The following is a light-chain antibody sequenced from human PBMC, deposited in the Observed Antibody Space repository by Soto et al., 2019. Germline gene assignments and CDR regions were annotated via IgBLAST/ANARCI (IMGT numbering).Light chain of an antibody. CDR1: QSISSY. Sequence: DIQMTQSPSSLSASVGARVTITCRASQSISSYLNWYQQKPGKAPHLLIYAASSLQSGVTSRFSGSGSGTDFTLTISSLQPEDFATYDCQQSYSTLISFGQGTRLEIK. CDR2: AAS. CDR3: QQSYSTLIS. V-gene: IGKV1-39*01. J-gene: IGKJ5*01.